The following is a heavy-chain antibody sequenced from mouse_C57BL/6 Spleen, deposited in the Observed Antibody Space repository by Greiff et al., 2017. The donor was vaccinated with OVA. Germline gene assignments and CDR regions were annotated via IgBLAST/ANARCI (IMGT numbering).Heavy chain of an antibody. CDR2: IDPSDSYT. Sequence: KQSCKASGYTFTSYWMHWVKQRPGQGLEWIGEIDPSDSYTNYNQKFKGKSTLTVDKSSSTAYMQLSSLTSEDSAVYYCARSGTTVGFAYWGQGTLVTVSA. V-gene: IGHV1-69*01. D-gene: IGHD1-1*01. J-gene: IGHJ3*01. CDR3: ARSGTTVGFAY. CDR1: GYTFTSYW.